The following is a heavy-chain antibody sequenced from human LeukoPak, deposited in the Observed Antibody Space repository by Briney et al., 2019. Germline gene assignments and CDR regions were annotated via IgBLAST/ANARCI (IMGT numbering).Heavy chain of an antibody. CDR3: ASTYYYDSSGYYYPAD. V-gene: IGHV5-10-1*01. CDR2: IDPSDSYT. J-gene: IGHJ4*02. D-gene: IGHD3-22*01. Sequence: GESLKISCKGSGYSFTSYWISWVRQMPGKGLEWMGRIDPSDSYTNYSPSFQGHVTISADKSNSTGYLQWSSLKASDTAMYYCASTYYYDSSGYYYPADWGQGTLVTVSS. CDR1: GYSFTSYW.